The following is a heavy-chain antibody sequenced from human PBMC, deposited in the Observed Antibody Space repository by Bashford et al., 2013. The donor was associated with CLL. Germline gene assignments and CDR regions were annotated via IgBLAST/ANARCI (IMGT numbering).Heavy chain of an antibody. J-gene: IGHJ6*02. D-gene: IGHD3-22*01. Sequence: SETLSLTCAVYGGSFSGYYWSWIRQPPREGAWSGLGKSIIVEAPTTTRPSKSRVTISVDTSKNQFSLKLSSVTAADTAVYYCARGPMIVVVINPGEPYYYYYYGMDVWGRRDHGHRLL. CDR3: ARGPMIVVVINPGEPYYYYYYGMDV. V-gene: IGHV4-34*01. CDR1: GGSFSGYY. CDR2: SIIVEAP.